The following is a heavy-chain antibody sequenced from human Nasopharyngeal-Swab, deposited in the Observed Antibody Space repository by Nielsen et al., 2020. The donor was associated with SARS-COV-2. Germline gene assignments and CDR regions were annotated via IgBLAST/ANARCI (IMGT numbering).Heavy chain of an antibody. Sequence: GSLRLSCAASGFTVSSTYMSWVCQAPGKGLEWVSVIYSGGSTYYADSVKGRFTISRDNSKNTLYLQMNSLRAEDTAVYYCARADYYDFWSGGYGMDVWGQGTTVTVSS. CDR1: GFTVSSTY. V-gene: IGHV3-53*01. D-gene: IGHD3-3*01. CDR3: ARADYYDFWSGGYGMDV. J-gene: IGHJ6*02. CDR2: IYSGGST.